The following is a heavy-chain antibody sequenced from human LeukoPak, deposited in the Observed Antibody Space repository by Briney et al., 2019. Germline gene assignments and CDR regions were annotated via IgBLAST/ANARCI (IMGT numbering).Heavy chain of an antibody. Sequence: PGGSLRLSRTASGFTFSDFAIFWVRQAPGQGPQWVSTISHTDIPYYADSVKGRFTISRDNSKNMVYLQMNGLRADDAAVYFCARPKEAGYPGYFDYWGQGILVTVSS. CDR2: ISHTDIP. V-gene: IGHV3-23*01. J-gene: IGHJ4*02. CDR3: ARPKEAGYPGYFDY. D-gene: IGHD3-9*01. CDR1: GFTFSDFA.